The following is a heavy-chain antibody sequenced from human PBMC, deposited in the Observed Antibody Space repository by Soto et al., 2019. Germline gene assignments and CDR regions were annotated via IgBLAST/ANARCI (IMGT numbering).Heavy chain of an antibody. J-gene: IGHJ6*02. V-gene: IGHV3-9*01. CDR3: AKDIENYSYYGMDV. Sequence: EVQLVESGGGLVQPGRSLRLSCAASGFTFDDYAMHWVRQAPGKGLEWVSGISWNSDIVGYADSGKGRVTIARDNAKNSRYLQMNSLRAEDTALYYCAKDIENYSYYGMDVWGQGPTVTVSS. CDR2: ISWNSDIV. CDR1: GFTFDDYA.